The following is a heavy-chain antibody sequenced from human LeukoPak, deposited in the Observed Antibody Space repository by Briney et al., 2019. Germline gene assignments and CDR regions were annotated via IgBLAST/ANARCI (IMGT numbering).Heavy chain of an antibody. J-gene: IGHJ4*02. CDR3: ARSTPYYYDSSGYLNY. Sequence: ASVKVSCKASGYTFTGYYMHWVRQAPGQGLEWMGWINPNSGGTNYAQKFQGRVTMTRDTSISTAYMELSRLRSDDTAVYYCARSTPYYYDSSGYLNYWGQGTLVTVSS. D-gene: IGHD3-22*01. CDR2: INPNSGGT. V-gene: IGHV1-2*02. CDR1: GYTFTGYY.